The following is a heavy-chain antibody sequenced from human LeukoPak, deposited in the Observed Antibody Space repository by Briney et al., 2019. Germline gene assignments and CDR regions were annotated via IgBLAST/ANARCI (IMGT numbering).Heavy chain of an antibody. CDR1: GYAFSTYW. V-gene: IGHV5-51*01. D-gene: IGHD5-24*01. CDR3: ARASRDGYNPNFDH. J-gene: IGHJ4*02. Sequence: SLKISCKGLGYAFSTYWNAWVRQRPGKGLEWMGIIYPGGSETRYDPSFQGQVTISADRSTSTAYLQWSSLRASDTAMYYCARASRDGYNPNFDHWGQGTLVTVSS. CDR2: IYPGGSET.